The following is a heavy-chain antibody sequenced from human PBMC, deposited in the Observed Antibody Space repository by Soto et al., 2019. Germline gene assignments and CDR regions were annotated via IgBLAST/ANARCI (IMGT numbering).Heavy chain of an antibody. V-gene: IGHV3-66*01. CDR1: GFTVSTDW. Sequence: EVQLVESGGGLVQPGGSLRLSCAASGFTVSTDWMYWVRQAPGKGLEWVSVIRGGGNTFYADSVEGRFTISRDNSKNKVYLQMNSLRAEDTAVYYCVRENYYYGMDVWGQGTTVSVSS. J-gene: IGHJ6*02. CDR2: IRGGGNT. CDR3: VRENYYYGMDV.